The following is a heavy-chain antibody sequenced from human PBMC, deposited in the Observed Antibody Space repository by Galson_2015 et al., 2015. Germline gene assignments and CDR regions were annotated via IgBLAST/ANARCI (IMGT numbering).Heavy chain of an antibody. Sequence: SLRLSCAASGFTFSDYYMSWIRQAPGKGLEWLAYISNGGSAINYADSVKGRFSVSRDNAKNSLYLQINSLRAEDTAVYYCARGNWDDYWGQGTLVTVSS. CDR2: ISNGGSAI. V-gene: IGHV3-11*01. CDR3: ARGNWDDY. J-gene: IGHJ4*02. CDR1: GFTFSDYY. D-gene: IGHD7-27*01.